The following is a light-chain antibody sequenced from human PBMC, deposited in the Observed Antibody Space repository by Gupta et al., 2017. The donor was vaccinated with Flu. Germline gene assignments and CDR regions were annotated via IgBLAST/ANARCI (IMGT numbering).Light chain of an antibody. J-gene: IGLJ3*02. CDR1: RSDVGGYNY. Sequence: QSALPQPRTVSGCPGQPVTISCTGTRSDVGGYNYVSWYQQHPGKAPTLMIYDVRKRPSAVPDRVSGSKSGNTAALTMSGLQAEDASDYDCCSDTGFNGVFGGGTKLTVL. V-gene: IGLV2-11*01. CDR3: CSDTGFNGV. CDR2: DVR.